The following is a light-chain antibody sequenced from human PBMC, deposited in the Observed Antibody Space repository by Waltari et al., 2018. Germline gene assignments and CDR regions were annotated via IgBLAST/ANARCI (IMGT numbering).Light chain of an antibody. CDR1: QRLSTW. CDR3: QQYNSDSHS. Sequence: DIQMTQSPSSLSASVGDKVTITCRAIQRLSTWLAWFQLKPGKAPKLLIYKASNLESGVPSRFSGSGSGTEFTLTISSLLPEDFATYYCQQYNSDSHSFGQGTRLEIK. V-gene: IGKV1-5*03. CDR2: KAS. J-gene: IGKJ2*01.